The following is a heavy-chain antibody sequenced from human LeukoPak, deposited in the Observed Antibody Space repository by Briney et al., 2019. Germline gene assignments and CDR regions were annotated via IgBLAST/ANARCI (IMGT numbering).Heavy chain of an antibody. V-gene: IGHV3-23*01. CDR3: ARDLAWGGY. CDR2: ILHNGDST. CDR1: GFTCSTYV. D-gene: IGHD7-27*01. J-gene: IGHJ4*02. Sequence: SGGSLRLSCAASGFTCSTYVMSWVRQAPGKGLEWLSLILHNGDSTYYADSVKGRFTISRDNSKNTLYLQMNSLRAEDTAVYYCARDLAWGGYWGQGTLVTVSS.